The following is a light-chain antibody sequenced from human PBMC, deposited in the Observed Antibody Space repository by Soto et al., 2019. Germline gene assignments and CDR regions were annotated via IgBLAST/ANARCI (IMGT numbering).Light chain of an antibody. CDR1: QSISNK. CDR3: QQYNIWRSIS. V-gene: IGKV3-15*01. Sequence: EIVMTQSPATLSVSPGERATLSCRASQSISNKLAWYQHKPGQAPRLLIYDTSTRVAGIPARFTGSGSGTDLTLTISSLQSEDFAVYYCQQYNIWRSISFGQGTRLESK. CDR2: DTS. J-gene: IGKJ5*01.